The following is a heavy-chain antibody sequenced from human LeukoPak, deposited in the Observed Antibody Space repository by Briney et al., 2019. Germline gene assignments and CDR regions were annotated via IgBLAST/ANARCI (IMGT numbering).Heavy chain of an antibody. V-gene: IGHV3-23*01. J-gene: IGHJ4*02. CDR1: VFTFSSYA. CDR2: ISGSGTST. Sequence: GGSLRLSCAASVFTFSSYAMSWARQAPGMGLEWVSGISGSGTSTYYADSVKGRFTISRDNSKNRLFLQMNSLRAEDTAVYYCAKTRLLWFGELLDIDYWGQGTLVTVSS. D-gene: IGHD3-10*01. CDR3: AKTRLLWFGELLDIDY.